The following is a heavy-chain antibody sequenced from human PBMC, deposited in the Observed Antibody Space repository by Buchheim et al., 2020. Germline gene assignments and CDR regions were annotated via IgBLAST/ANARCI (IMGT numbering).Heavy chain of an antibody. CDR3: ASDHGAPDAVDY. CDR2: TSSVGNNE. V-gene: IGHV3-30*04. CDR1: GLTFSDYA. D-gene: IGHD4-17*01. J-gene: IGHJ4*02. Sequence: QVQLVESGGGVVQPGRSLRLSCAASGLTFSDYAMHWVRQAPGKGLEWVAATSSVGNNEYYADSVKGQFTISRDNSKDTLYLQMNGLRTEDTAVYYCASDHGAPDAVDYWGQGIL.